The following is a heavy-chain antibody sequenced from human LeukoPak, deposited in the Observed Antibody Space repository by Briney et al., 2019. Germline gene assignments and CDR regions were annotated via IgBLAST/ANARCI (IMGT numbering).Heavy chain of an antibody. V-gene: IGHV3-66*01. J-gene: IGHJ4*02. CDR3: ARESSWSFDY. D-gene: IGHD6-13*01. CDR2: VYSEGGT. Sequence: GGSLRLSCAASGLTVSSSYMSWVRQAPGKGLEWVSVVYSEGGTYYADSVKDRFTISRDNSKNTLYLQMNSLRAEDTALYYCARESSWSFDYWGQGTLVTVSS. CDR1: GLTVSSSY.